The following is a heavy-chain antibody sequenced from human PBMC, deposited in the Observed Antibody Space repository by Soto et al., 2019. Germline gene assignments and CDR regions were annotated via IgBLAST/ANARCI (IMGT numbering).Heavy chain of an antibody. CDR3: AGARLAVWGVRYYYYGMDV. V-gene: IGHV4-34*01. J-gene: IGHJ6*02. D-gene: IGHD3-10*01. Sequence: SETLSLTCAVYGGSFSGYYWSWIRQPPGKGLEWIGEINHSGSTNYNPSLKSRVTISVDTSKNQFSLKLSSVTAADTAVYYCAGARLAVWGVRYYYYGMDVWGQGTTVTVSS. CDR2: INHSGST. CDR1: GGSFSGYY.